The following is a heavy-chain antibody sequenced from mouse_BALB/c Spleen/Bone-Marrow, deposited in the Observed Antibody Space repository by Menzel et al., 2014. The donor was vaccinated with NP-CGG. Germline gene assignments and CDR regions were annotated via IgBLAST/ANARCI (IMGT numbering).Heavy chain of an antibody. J-gene: IGHJ4*01. CDR1: GYTFSNYW. Sequence: QVHVKQSGAELMKPGASVKISCKATGYTFSNYWIEWVKQRPGHGLEWIGEILPGSGGTNFNEKFKVKATFTADTSSNTAYIQLSSLTSEDSAVYYCAREWPYYNDMGGDAMDYWGQGTSVTVSS. CDR2: ILPGSGGT. V-gene: IGHV1-9*01. CDR3: AREWPYYNDMGGDAMDY. D-gene: IGHD1-1*01.